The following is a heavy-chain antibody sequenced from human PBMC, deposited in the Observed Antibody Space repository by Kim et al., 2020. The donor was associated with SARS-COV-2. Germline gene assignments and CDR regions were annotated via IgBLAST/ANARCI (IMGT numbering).Heavy chain of an antibody. Sequence: GGSLRLSCAASGFTFSNYSMSWVRQAPGKALEWVSTITGSGGSTYYADSVSGRITFCRDNSNTTLSLQMNSLRDEATAEYYCARRSSTGSIYFDCWG. J-gene: IGHJ2*01. D-gene: IGHD6-19*01. CDR2: ITGSGGST. CDR1: GFTFSNYS. V-gene: IGHV3-23*01. CDR3: ARRSSTGSIYFDC.